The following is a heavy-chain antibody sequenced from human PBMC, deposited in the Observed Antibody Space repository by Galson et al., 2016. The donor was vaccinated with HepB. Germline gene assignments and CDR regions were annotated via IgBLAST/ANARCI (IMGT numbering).Heavy chain of an antibody. CDR2: IYSGGRT. CDR1: GFTVNNDY. J-gene: IGHJ4*02. D-gene: IGHD1-1*01. Sequence: SLRLSCAATGFTVNNDYMSWVRRAPGKGLEWVPTIYSGGRTSSADSVRGRFTISRDSSTNTPYLQMNSLRVEDTAMYFCARGLQRADYWGQGTQVTVSS. CDR3: ARGLQRADY. V-gene: IGHV3-66*01.